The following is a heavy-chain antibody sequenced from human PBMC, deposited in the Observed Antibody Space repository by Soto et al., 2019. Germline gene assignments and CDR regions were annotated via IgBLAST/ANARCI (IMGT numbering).Heavy chain of an antibody. V-gene: IGHV3-30*18. Sequence: PGGSLRLSCAASGFTFSSYGMHWVRQAPGKGLEWVAVISYDGSNKYYADSVKGRFTISRGNSKNTLYLQMNSLRAEDTAVYYCAKVYYDFWYYYYMDVWGKGTTVTVSS. J-gene: IGHJ6*03. CDR3: AKVYYDFWYYYYMDV. D-gene: IGHD3-3*01. CDR1: GFTFSSYG. CDR2: ISYDGSNK.